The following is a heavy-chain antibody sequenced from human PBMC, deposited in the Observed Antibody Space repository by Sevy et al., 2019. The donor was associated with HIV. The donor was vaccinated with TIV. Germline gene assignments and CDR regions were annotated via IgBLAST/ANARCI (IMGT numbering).Heavy chain of an antibody. CDR1: GFTFSSYA. D-gene: IGHD2-2*01. CDR3: ARVGYCSSTSCLYYYYYYGMDV. V-gene: IGHV3-30*04. Sequence: GGSLRLSCAASGFTFSSYAMHWVRQAPGKGLEWVAVISYDGSNKYYADSVKGRFTISRDNSKNTLYLQMNGLRAEDTAGYYCARVGYCSSTSCLYYYYYYGMDVWGQGTTVTVSS. J-gene: IGHJ6*02. CDR2: ISYDGSNK.